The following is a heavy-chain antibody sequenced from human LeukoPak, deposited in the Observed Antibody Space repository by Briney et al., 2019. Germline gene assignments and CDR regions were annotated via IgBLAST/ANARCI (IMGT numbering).Heavy chain of an antibody. CDR1: GFTFSSHW. D-gene: IGHD3-10*01. J-gene: IGHJ4*02. CDR3: ARDLWFGESYFDY. Sequence: PGGSLKLSCAASGFTFSSHWMSWVRQAPGKGLEWVANIKQDGSEKYYVDSVKGRFTISRDNAKNSLYLQMNSLRAEDTAVYYCARDLWFGESYFDYWGQGTLVTVSS. V-gene: IGHV3-7*01. CDR2: IKQDGSEK.